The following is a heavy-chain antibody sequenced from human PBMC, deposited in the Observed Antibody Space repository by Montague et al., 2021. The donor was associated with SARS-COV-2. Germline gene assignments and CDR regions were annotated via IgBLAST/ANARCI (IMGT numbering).Heavy chain of an antibody. D-gene: IGHD2-15*01. Sequence: SETLSLTCTVSGGSISSYYWSWIRQPPGKGLEWIGYIYYSGSTNYNPSLKSRATISVDTSKNQFSLKLSSVTAADTAVYYCARLEAGDCSGGSCYSSWFDLWGQGTLVTVSS. CDR3: ARLEAGDCSGGSCYSSWFDL. J-gene: IGHJ5*02. CDR2: IYYSGST. CDR1: GGSISSYY. V-gene: IGHV4-59*08.